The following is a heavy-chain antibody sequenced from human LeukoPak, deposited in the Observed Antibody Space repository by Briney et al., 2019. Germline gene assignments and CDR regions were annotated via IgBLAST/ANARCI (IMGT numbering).Heavy chain of an antibody. D-gene: IGHD5-24*01. V-gene: IGHV4-61*08. CDR2: IYYSGST. Sequence: SQTLSLTCTVSGGSISSGGYYWSWIRQPPGKGLEWIGYIYYSGSTNYNPSLKSRVTISVDTSKNQFSLKLSSVTAADTAVYYCASMRDGYNPDYWGQGTLVTVSS. CDR1: GGSISSGGYY. CDR3: ASMRDGYNPDY. J-gene: IGHJ4*02.